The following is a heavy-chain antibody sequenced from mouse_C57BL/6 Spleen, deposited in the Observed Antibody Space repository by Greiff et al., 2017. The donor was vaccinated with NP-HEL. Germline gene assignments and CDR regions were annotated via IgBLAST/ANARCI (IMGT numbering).Heavy chain of an antibody. D-gene: IGHD1-1*01. J-gene: IGHJ3*01. CDR3: ARGEGHYYGSSPFAY. CDR2: INYDGSST. CDR1: GFTFSDYY. Sequence: VKLVESEGGLVQPGSSMKLSCTASGFTFSDYYMAWVRQVPEKGLEWVANINYDGSSTYYLDSLKSRFIISRDNAKNILYLQMSSLKSEDTATYYCARGEGHYYGSSPFAYWGQGTLVTVSA. V-gene: IGHV5-16*01.